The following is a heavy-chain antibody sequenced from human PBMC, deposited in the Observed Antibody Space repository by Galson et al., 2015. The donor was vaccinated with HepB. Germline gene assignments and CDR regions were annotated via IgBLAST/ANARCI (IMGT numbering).Heavy chain of an antibody. Sequence: SLRLSCAASGFTFSSYAMSWVRQAPGRGLEWVSVISVSGGSTYYADSVKGRFTISRDNSKNTLYLQMNSLRAEDTAVYYCAKDGLNDFGLYYMDVWGKGTTVTVSS. J-gene: IGHJ6*03. CDR1: GFTFSSYA. V-gene: IGHV3-23*01. CDR2: ISVSGGST. D-gene: IGHD3-3*01. CDR3: AKDGLNDFGLYYMDV.